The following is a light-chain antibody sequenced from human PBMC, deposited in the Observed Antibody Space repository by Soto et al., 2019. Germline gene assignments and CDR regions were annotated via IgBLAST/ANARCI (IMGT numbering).Light chain of an antibody. CDR1: QTIYSN. CDR3: QQRSNWPLLT. CDR2: RAS. Sequence: IQMTQSPATLSVSPGERATLSCRASQTIYSNVAWYQQRPGQAPRLLIYRASARATGIPARFSGSGSGTEFTLTIGSLQSEDSAVYYCQQRSNWPLLTFGGGTKVDIK. V-gene: IGKV3-15*01. J-gene: IGKJ4*01.